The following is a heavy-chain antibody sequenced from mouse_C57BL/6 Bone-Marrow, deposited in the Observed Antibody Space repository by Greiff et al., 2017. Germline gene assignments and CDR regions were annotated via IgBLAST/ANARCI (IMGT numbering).Heavy chain of an antibody. Sequence: DVMLVESGGGLVQPGGSLKLSCAASGFTFSDYYMYWVRQTPEKRLEWVAYISNGGGSTYYPDTVKGRFTISRDNAKNTLYLQMSRLKSEDTAMYYCARPGYDYDVWYFDVWGTGTTVTVSS. CDR1: GFTFSDYY. CDR2: ISNGGGST. D-gene: IGHD2-4*01. V-gene: IGHV5-12*01. J-gene: IGHJ1*03. CDR3: ARPGYDYDVWYFDV.